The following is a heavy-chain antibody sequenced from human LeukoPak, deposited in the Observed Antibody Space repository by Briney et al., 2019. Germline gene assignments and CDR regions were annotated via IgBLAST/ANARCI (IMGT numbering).Heavy chain of an antibody. Sequence: GGSLRLSCAASGFTFSSYAMSWVRQAPGKGLEWVSAISGSGGSTYYADSVKGRFTISRDNSKNTLYLQMNSLRAEDTAVYYCARDRTSNYYDSSGSAIDYWGQGTLVTVSS. CDR1: GFTFSSYA. J-gene: IGHJ4*02. V-gene: IGHV3-23*01. D-gene: IGHD3-22*01. CDR2: ISGSGGST. CDR3: ARDRTSNYYDSSGSAIDY.